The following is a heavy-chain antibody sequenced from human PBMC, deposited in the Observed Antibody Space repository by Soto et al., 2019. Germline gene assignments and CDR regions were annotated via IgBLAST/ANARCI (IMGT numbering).Heavy chain of an antibody. Sequence: SETLSLTCAVYGGSFSGHYWSWIRQPPGKGLEWIGEIIHSGSTNYNPSLKSRVTISVDISKSQFSLRLTSVTAADTAVYYCARYNAASGTYYFDFWGQGALVTVSS. V-gene: IGHV4-34*12. CDR1: GGSFSGHY. D-gene: IGHD6-13*01. CDR3: ARYNAASGTYYFDF. CDR2: IIHSGST. J-gene: IGHJ4*02.